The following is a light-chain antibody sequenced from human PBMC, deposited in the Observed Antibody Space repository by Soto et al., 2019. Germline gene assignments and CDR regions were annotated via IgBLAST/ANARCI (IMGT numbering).Light chain of an antibody. J-gene: IGKJ1*01. CDR2: KAS. V-gene: IGKV1-5*03. Sequence: DIQMTQSPSTLSASVGDRVTITCRASQSISSWVAWYQQKPGKAPKLLIYKASSLESGVPSRFSGSGSGPEFTLTISSLQPDDFATYYCQQYISLWTFGPGTNVEIK. CDR1: QSISSW. CDR3: QQYISLWT.